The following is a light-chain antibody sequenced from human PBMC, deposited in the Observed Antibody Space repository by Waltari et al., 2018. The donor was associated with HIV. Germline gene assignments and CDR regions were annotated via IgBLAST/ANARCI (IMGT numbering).Light chain of an antibody. V-gene: IGLV1-44*01. CDR2: GNN. CDR3: AAWDDSLNGYV. Sequence: QSVLAQPPSVSGTPGQRVTISCSGTTSNIGTNVVNWYQQLPGTAPKLLIYGNNQWPSGVPDRFSGSKSGTSASLAISGLQSEDEADYYCAAWDDSLNGYVFGTGTKVTVL. CDR1: TSNIGTNV. J-gene: IGLJ1*01.